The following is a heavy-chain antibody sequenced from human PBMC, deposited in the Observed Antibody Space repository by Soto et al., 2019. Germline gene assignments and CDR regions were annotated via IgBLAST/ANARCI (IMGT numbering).Heavy chain of an antibody. V-gene: IGHV3-23*01. D-gene: IGHD2-2*02. CDR1: GFTFSDYA. CDR2: ISAGGST. CDR3: ANVPIWCSSTSCYTEGFDY. J-gene: IGHJ4*02. Sequence: GGSLRLSCTASGFTFSDYAMSWVRQPPGKGREWVSVISAGGSTYYADSVKGRFTVSRANSKNTLYLQMNSLRAEDTAVYYCANVPIWCSSTSCYTEGFDYWGQGTLVTVSS.